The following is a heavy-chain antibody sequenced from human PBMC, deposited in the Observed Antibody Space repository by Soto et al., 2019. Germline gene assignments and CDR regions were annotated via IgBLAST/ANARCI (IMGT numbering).Heavy chain of an antibody. V-gene: IGHV3-48*03. J-gene: IGHJ4*02. D-gene: IGHD3-10*01. CDR1: GFTFSSYE. CDR2: ISSSGDTI. CDR3: ARSISPFDF. Sequence: LRLSCGASGFTFSSYEMNWVRQAPGKGLEWVSYISSSGDTINYADSVKGRFTISRDNDKNSLYLQMNSLRAEDTAVYYCARSISPFDFWGQRTPVTVSS.